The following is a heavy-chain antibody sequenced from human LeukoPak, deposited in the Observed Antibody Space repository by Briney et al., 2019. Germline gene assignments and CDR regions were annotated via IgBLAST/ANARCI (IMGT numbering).Heavy chain of an antibody. Sequence: KTGGSLRLSCAASGFTFSDYYMSWIRQAPGEGLEWVSYISSSGSTIYYADSVKGRSTISRDNAKNSLYLQMNSLRAEDTAVYYCARARGNCSSTSCYSYFDYWGQGTLVTVSS. CDR1: GFTFSDYY. D-gene: IGHD2-2*02. CDR2: ISSSGSTI. J-gene: IGHJ4*02. CDR3: ARARGNCSSTSCYSYFDY. V-gene: IGHV3-11*01.